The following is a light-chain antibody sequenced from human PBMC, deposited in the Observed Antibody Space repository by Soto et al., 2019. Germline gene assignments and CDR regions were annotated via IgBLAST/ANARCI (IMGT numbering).Light chain of an antibody. CDR1: KLGDKY. Sequence: SYELTQPPSVSVSPGQTASITCSGDKLGDKYACWYQQKPGQSPVLVIYQDSKRPSGIPERFSGSNSGNTATLTISGTQAMDETDYYCQAWDSRPVVFGGGTKLTVL. CDR2: QDS. V-gene: IGLV3-1*01. CDR3: QAWDSRPVV. J-gene: IGLJ2*01.